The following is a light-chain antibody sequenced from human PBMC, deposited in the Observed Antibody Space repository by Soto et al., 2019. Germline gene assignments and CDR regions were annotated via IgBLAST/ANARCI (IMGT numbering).Light chain of an antibody. J-gene: IGKJ2*01. V-gene: IGKV3-15*01. Sequence: ETVMTQSPATLSVSPGERATLSCRASQSVSTNLAWYQQKPGQGPRLLIYRASTRATGIPDRFSGSGFGTEFTLTISSLRSEDFAVYFCQQYNNWPPYTFGQGTK. CDR2: RAS. CDR1: QSVSTN. CDR3: QQYNNWPPYT.